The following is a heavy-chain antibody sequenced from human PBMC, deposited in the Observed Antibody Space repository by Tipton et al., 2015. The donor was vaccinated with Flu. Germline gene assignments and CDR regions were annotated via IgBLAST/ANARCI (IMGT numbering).Heavy chain of an antibody. D-gene: IGHD2-21*02. V-gene: IGHV3-53*01. CDR3: VRDPGDSRLDV. CDR1: GLNASGNY. J-gene: IGHJ4*02. Sequence: SLRLSCVASGLNASGNYMSWVRQGPGKGLEWLAIIFTGGKTYYADSVRGRFIISRDISKNTVYLQMRSLRVEDMAIYYCVRDPGDSRLDVWGQGTLVTVSS. CDR2: IFTGGKT.